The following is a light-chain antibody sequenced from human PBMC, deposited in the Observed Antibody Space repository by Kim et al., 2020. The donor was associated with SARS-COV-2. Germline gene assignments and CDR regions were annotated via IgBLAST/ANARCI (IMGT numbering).Light chain of an antibody. CDR2: DVS. J-gene: IGLJ2*01. CDR1: SSDVGGYNY. CDR3: CSYAGRYTWV. V-gene: IGLV2-11*01. Sequence: QSALTQPRSVSGSPGQSVTISCTGTSSDVGGYNYVAWYQQHPGKAPEVKIYDVSKRPSGVPDRFSGSKSGNTASLTISGLQAEDEADYYCCSYAGRYTWVFGGGTQLTVL.